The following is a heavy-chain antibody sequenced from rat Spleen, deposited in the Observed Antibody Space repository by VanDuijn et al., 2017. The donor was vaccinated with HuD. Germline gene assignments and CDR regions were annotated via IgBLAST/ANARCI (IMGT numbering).Heavy chain of an antibody. CDR3: AREPPFRYNFDF. Sequence: QVQLKESGPDLVQPSQTLSLTCTVSGFSLSSYGVIWVRQPPGKGLEWMGVIWNTGGTRYNSALKSRLSFGKDTSKSQVFLKMNSLQTEDTATYYCAREPPFRYNFDFWGQGVMVTVSS. V-gene: IGHV2-41*01. D-gene: IGHD1-5*01. CDR2: IWNTGGT. J-gene: IGHJ2*01. CDR1: GFSLSSYG.